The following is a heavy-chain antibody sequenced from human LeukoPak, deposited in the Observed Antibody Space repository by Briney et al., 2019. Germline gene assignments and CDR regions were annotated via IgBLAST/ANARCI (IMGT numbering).Heavy chain of an antibody. CDR1: GGSISSGGYS. J-gene: IGHJ4*02. CDR3: ARGQLERQRTFGY. CDR2: IYHSGST. V-gene: IGHV4-30-2*01. Sequence: PSETLSLTCAVSGGSISSGGYSWSWIRQPPGKGLEWIGYIYHSGSTYYNPSLKSRVTISVDRSKNQFSLKLSSVTAADTAVYYCARGQLERQRTFGYWGQGTLVTVSS. D-gene: IGHD1-1*01.